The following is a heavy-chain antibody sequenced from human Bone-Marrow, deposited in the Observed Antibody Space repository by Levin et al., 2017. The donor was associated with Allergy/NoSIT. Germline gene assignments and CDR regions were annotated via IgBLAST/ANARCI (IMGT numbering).Heavy chain of an antibody. V-gene: IGHV3-9*01. Sequence: GGSLRLSCAASGFTFDDYAMHWVRQAPGKGLEWVSGISWNSGSIGYADSVKGRFTISRDNAKNSLYPQMNSLRAEDTALYYCAKGPLLRGDWYFDLWGRGTLVTVSS. J-gene: IGHJ2*01. CDR3: AKGPLLRGDWYFDL. D-gene: IGHD3-3*01. CDR1: GFTFDDYA. CDR2: ISWNSGSI.